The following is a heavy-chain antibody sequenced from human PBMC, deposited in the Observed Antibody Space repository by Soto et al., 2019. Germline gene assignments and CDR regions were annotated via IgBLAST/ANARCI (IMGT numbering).Heavy chain of an antibody. CDR3: ARRVSVVVVAAEWFDP. D-gene: IGHD2-15*01. Sequence: GASVKVSCKASGGTFSSYAISWVRQAPGQGLEWMGGIIPIFGTANYAQKFQGRVTITADESTSTAYMELSSLRSEDTAVYYCARRVSVVVVAAEWFDPWGQGTLVTVSS. CDR2: IIPIFGTA. J-gene: IGHJ5*02. CDR1: GGTFSSYA. V-gene: IGHV1-69*13.